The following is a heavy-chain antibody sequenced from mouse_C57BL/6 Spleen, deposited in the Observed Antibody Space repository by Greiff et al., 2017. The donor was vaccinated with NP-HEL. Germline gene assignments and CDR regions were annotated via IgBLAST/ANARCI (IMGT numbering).Heavy chain of an antibody. J-gene: IGHJ4*01. CDR1: GYTFTDYY. CDR2: INPNNGGT. Sequence: EVQLQQSGPELVKPGASVKISCKASGYTFTDYYMNWVKQSHGKSLEWIGDINPNNGGTSYNQKFKGKATLTVDKSSSTAYMELRSLTSEDSAVYYCARMDFITTVVYYYAMDYWGQGTSVTVSS. CDR3: ARMDFITTVVYYYAMDY. V-gene: IGHV1-26*01. D-gene: IGHD1-1*01.